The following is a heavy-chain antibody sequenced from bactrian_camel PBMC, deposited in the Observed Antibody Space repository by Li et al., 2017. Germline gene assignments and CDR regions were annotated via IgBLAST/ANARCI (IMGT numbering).Heavy chain of an antibody. J-gene: IGHJ4*01. CDR1: TGTFRSAC. D-gene: IGHD2*01. V-gene: IGHV3S53*01. CDR2: IDSDGET. Sequence: HVQLVESGGGSVQAGGSLRLSCAASTGTFRSACMGWIRQVSGKEREGAASIDSDGETTYADSVKGRFTISRDNAKNSVYLQMNSLKLEDTAMYCCAADFGPYCSGSYLARRANFEGQGTQVTVS.